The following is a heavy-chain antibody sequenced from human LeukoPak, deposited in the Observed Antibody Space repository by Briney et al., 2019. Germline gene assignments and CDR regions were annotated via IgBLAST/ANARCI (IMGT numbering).Heavy chain of an antibody. CDR1: GFTFSSYA. V-gene: IGHV3-23*01. Sequence: GGSLRLSCAASGFTFSSYAMSWVRQAPGKGLEWVSSISGRGASTYYAASVKGRFTISRDNSKNTLYLQMNSLRAEDTAVYYCSKDIPENTWFDPWGQGTLVTVSS. CDR3: SKDIPENTWFDP. J-gene: IGHJ5*02. D-gene: IGHD1-14*01. CDR2: ISGRGAST.